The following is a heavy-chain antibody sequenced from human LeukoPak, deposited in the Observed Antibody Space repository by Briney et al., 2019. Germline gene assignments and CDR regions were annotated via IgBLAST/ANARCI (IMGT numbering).Heavy chain of an antibody. CDR3: ARHFGSFDH. CDR1: GGSISSSGYY. V-gene: IGHV4-39*01. CDR2: IYYSGST. Sequence: PSETLSLTCTVSGGSISSSGYYWGWIRQPPGKGLEWIGSIYYSGSTYYTPSLNSRVTISVDTSKNQFSLKLSSVTAADTAVYYCARHFGSFDHWGQGTLVTVSS. D-gene: IGHD3-10*01. J-gene: IGHJ4*02.